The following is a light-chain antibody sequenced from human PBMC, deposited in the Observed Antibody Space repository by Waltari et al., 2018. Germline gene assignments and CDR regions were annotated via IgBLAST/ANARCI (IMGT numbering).Light chain of an antibody. CDR1: SSNIGSNY. Sequence: QSVLTQPSSASGTPGQRVTISCSGSSSNIGSNYVYWYQQLPGTAPKLLIHTDNQRPSGVPDRFSASKSGASAFLAISGLRSDDEADYYCAAWDDSLTGRVFGGGTKLTVL. V-gene: IGLV1-47*01. CDR3: AAWDDSLTGRV. CDR2: TDN. J-gene: IGLJ3*02.